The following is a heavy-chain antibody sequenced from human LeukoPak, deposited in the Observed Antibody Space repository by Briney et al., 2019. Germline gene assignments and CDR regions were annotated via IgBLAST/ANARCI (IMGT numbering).Heavy chain of an antibody. D-gene: IGHD1-26*01. Sequence: PGGSLRLSCAASGFSFSIHDMTWVRQAPGKGLEWVSTISNSDNSTYYADSVKGRFTISRNNAKNTLYLQMNSLRAEDTAVYYCARRQSQWVTYGTYYYYMDVWGKGTTVIISS. V-gene: IGHV3-23*01. CDR3: ARRQSQWVTYGTYYYYMDV. CDR2: ISNSDNST. CDR1: GFSFSIHD. J-gene: IGHJ6*03.